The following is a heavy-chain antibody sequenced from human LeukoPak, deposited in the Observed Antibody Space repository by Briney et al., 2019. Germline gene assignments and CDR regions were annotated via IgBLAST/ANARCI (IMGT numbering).Heavy chain of an antibody. D-gene: IGHD4-17*01. CDR2: ISAYNGNT. CDR1: GYTFTSYG. CDR3: ARLAKGGDYEESAFDI. J-gene: IGHJ3*02. V-gene: IGHV1-18*01. Sequence: ASVKVSCKASGYTFTSYGISWVRQAPGQGLEWMGWISAYNGNTNYAQKLQGRVTMTTDTSTSTAYMELRSLRSDDTAVYYCARLAKGGDYEESAFDIWGQGTMVTVSS.